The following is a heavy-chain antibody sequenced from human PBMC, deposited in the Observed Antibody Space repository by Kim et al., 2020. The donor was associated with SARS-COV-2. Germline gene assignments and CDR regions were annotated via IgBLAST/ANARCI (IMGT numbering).Heavy chain of an antibody. V-gene: IGHV3-13*01. Sequence: GGSLRLSCAASGFTFSSYDMHWVRQATGKGLEWVSAIGTAGDTYYPGSVKGRFTISRENAKNSLYLQMNSLRAGDTAVYYCARGRGIAAPNWFDPWGQGTLVTVSS. J-gene: IGHJ5*02. D-gene: IGHD6-13*01. CDR3: ARGRGIAAPNWFDP. CDR2: IGTAGDT. CDR1: GFTFSSYD.